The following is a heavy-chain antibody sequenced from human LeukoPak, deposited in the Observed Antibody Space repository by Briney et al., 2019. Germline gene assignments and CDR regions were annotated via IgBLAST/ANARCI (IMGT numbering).Heavy chain of an antibody. Sequence: SVKVSCKASGGTFISYAISWVRQAPGQGLEWMGGIIPIFGTANYAQKFQGRVTITTDESTSTAYMELSSLRSEDTAVYYCARGVLYYYYYMDVWGKGTTVTVSS. J-gene: IGHJ6*03. CDR3: ARGVLYYYYYMDV. CDR1: GGTFISYA. V-gene: IGHV1-69*05. CDR2: IIPIFGTA. D-gene: IGHD5/OR15-5a*01.